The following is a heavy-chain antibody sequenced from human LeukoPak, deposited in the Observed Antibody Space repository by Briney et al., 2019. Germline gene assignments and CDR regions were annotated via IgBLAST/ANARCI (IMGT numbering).Heavy chain of an antibody. CDR2: ISTIGGT. V-gene: IGHV4-4*07. CDR1: GASISSYY. CDR3: ARVGGYSYGFGLSSRRYYFDY. D-gene: IGHD5-18*01. Sequence: SETLSLTCSVSGASISSYYCSWIRQAAGKGLEWIGRISTIGGTNYNPSLKSRVTMSVDKAKNQFSLKLSSVSAADTAVYYCARVGGYSYGFGLSSRRYYFDYWGQGTLVTVSS. J-gene: IGHJ4*02.